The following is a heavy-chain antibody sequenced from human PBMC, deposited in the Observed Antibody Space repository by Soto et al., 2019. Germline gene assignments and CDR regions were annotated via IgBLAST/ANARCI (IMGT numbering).Heavy chain of an antibody. J-gene: IGHJ4*02. CDR2: ISAYNGNT. V-gene: IGHV1-18*01. D-gene: IGHD6-13*01. CDR1: GYTFTSYG. Sequence: ASVKVSCKASGYTFTSYGISWVRQAPGQGLEWMGWISAYNGNTNYAQKLQGRVTMTTDTSTSTAYMELRSLRSDDTAVYYCARDRGIAAAGEGRYYFDYWGQGTLVTVSS. CDR3: ARDRGIAAAGEGRYYFDY.